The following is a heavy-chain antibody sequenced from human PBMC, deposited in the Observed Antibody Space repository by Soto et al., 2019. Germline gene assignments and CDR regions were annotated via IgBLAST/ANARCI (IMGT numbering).Heavy chain of an antibody. Sequence: SETLSLTCSFSGDSVTSHYLTWIRQSPEKGLEWIGYMHYTGFSHYNPSLKSRLTISVDTSKNQFSLKLSSVTAADTAVYYCARQLKQWLVYYFDYWGQGTLVTVSS. CDR3: ARQLKQWLVYYFDY. D-gene: IGHD6-19*01. J-gene: IGHJ4*02. CDR1: GDSVTSHY. V-gene: IGHV4-59*08. CDR2: MHYTGFS.